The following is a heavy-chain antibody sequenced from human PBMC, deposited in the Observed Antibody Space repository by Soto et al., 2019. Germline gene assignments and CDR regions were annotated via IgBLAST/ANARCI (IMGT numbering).Heavy chain of an antibody. D-gene: IGHD2-15*01. Sequence: SETLSLTCTVSGGSISSYYWTWIRQPPGKRLEWIGYIHYSGSTNYSPSLKSRVTISVDTSKKQFSLKLSSATAADTAVYYCARRIVILAADYGMDVWGQGTTVTVSS. CDR3: ARRIVILAADYGMDV. J-gene: IGHJ6*02. CDR1: GGSISSYY. CDR2: IHYSGST. V-gene: IGHV4-59*08.